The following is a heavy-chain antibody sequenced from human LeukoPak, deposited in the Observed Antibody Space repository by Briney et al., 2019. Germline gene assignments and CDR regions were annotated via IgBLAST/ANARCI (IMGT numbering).Heavy chain of an antibody. J-gene: IGHJ4*02. CDR1: GFTFSSYA. V-gene: IGHV3-30-3*01. CDR2: ISYVGSNK. CDR3: ARDTNWNFDY. Sequence: GRSLRLSCAASGFTFSSYAMHWVRQAPGKGLEWVAIISYVGSNKYYADSVKGRFTISRDNSKNTLYLQMNSLRAEDTAVYYCARDTNWNFDYWGQGTLVTVSS. D-gene: IGHD1-1*01.